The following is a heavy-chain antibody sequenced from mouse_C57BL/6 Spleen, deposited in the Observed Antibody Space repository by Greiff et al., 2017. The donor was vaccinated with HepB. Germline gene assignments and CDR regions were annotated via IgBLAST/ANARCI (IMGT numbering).Heavy chain of an antibody. Sequence: QVQLKESGPELVKPGASVKISCKASGYAFSSSWMNWVKQRPGKGLEWIGRIYPGDGDTNYNGKFKGKATLTADKSSSTAYMQLSSLTSEDSAVYFCARLRKTAQASPSYYAMDYWGQGTSVTVSS. J-gene: IGHJ4*01. CDR2: IYPGDGDT. V-gene: IGHV1-82*01. D-gene: IGHD3-2*02. CDR3: ARLRKTAQASPSYYAMDY. CDR1: GYAFSSSW.